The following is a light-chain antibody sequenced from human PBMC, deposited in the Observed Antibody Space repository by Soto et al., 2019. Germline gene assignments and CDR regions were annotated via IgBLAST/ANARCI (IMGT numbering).Light chain of an antibody. J-gene: IGKJ5*01. CDR3: QQYGSSPIT. CDR2: GAS. V-gene: IGKV3-20*01. Sequence: EIVMTQSPATLSVSPGERVTLSCRASQSIDNNHLAWYQQKPGQAPRLLMYGASSRATGITDRFSGGGSGTDFTLTISRLEPEDFAVYFCQQYGSSPITFGQGTRLEIK. CDR1: QSIDNNH.